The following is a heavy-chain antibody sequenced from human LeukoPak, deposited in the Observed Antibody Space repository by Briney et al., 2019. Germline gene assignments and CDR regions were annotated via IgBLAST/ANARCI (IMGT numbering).Heavy chain of an antibody. Sequence: SETLSLTCTVSSGSISNFHWSWIRQPAGKGLEWIGRIFTSGSTNYNPSLKSRVTISVDMSKNQFSLKLSSVTAADTAVYYCARVAESYGSGRRHNYYYYYMDVWGKGTTVTISS. CDR1: SGSISNFH. D-gene: IGHD3-10*01. J-gene: IGHJ6*03. V-gene: IGHV4-4*07. CDR3: ARVAESYGSGRRHNYYYYYMDV. CDR2: IFTSGST.